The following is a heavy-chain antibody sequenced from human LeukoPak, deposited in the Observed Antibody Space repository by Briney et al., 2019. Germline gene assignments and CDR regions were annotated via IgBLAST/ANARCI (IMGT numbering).Heavy chain of an antibody. CDR3: ASLGGSSWYGDFDY. CDR2: ISSSSSTI. Sequence: GGSLRLSCAASGFTFSSYAMDWVRQAPGKGLEWVSYISSSSSTIYYADSVKGRFTISRDNAKNSLYLQMNSLRDEDTAVYYCASLGGSSWYGDFDYWGQGTLVTVSS. CDR1: GFTFSSYA. J-gene: IGHJ4*02. V-gene: IGHV3-48*02. D-gene: IGHD6-13*01.